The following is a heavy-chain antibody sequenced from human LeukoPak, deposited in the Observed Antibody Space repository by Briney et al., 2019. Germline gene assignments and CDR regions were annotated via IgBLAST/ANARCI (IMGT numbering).Heavy chain of an antibody. CDR2: ISGSSRII. Sequence: GGSLKLSCAASGITFSSYSMNLVRQAPGEGLELISYISGSSRIIYYPPSVKGRFTISRDNGKSSLYLQMNSLRDDDTAVYFCARGTWDGDRTFDIWGQGAMVTVSS. V-gene: IGHV3-48*02. D-gene: IGHD5-24*01. CDR3: ARGTWDGDRTFDI. CDR1: GITFSSYS. J-gene: IGHJ3*02.